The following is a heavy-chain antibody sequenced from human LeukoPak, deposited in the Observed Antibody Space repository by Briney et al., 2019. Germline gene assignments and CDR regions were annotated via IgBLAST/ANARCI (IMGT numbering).Heavy chain of an antibody. D-gene: IGHD5-12*01. CDR1: GYTFTSYY. V-gene: IGHV1-46*01. CDR2: INPSGGST. J-gene: IGHJ4*02. Sequence: ASVKVSCKASGYTFTSYYMHWVRQAPGQGLEWMGIINPSGGSTSYAQKFQGRVTMTRDTSTSTVYMELSSLRSEDTAVYYCARDSSGYSGYDWYFDYWGQGTLVTVSS. CDR3: ARDSSGYSGYDWYFDY.